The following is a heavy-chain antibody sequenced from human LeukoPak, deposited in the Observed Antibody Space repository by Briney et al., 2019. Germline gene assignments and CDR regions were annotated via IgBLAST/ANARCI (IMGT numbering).Heavy chain of an antibody. CDR3: AGLPAY. V-gene: IGHV3-66*02. Sequence: PGGSLRLSCAASGFTVSTNYMTWVRQAPGKGLEWVSVIYSDSNTYYADSVRGRFTISRDNSKNTPYLQMNSLRPEDTAVYHCAGLPAYWGQGALVTVSS. J-gene: IGHJ4*02. CDR1: GFTVSTNY. CDR2: IYSDSNT.